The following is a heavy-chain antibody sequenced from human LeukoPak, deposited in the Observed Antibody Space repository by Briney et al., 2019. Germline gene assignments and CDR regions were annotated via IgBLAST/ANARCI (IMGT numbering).Heavy chain of an antibody. CDR3: ARDPHCTNGVCYSLPYYDY. D-gene: IGHD2-8*01. V-gene: IGHV1-2*05. CDR2: IYPHSGGT. Sequence: ASVKVSCKASGYSFTGYYIHWVRQAPGQGLKWMGRIYPHSGGTNYAQKFQGRVTMTRDTSISTAYMQLSRLRSDDTVLYYCARDPHCTNGVCYSLPYYDYWGQGSLVTVSS. J-gene: IGHJ4*02. CDR1: GYSFTGYY.